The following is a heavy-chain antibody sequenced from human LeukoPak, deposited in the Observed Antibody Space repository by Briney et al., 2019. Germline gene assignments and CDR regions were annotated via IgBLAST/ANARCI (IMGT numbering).Heavy chain of an antibody. J-gene: IGHJ4*02. D-gene: IGHD5-12*01. CDR1: GFTFVNFA. CDR3: ATSGRRRYE. CDR2: ISGSGANP. Sequence: GGSLRLSCAASGFTFVNFAMTWVRQAPGKGLEWVSTISGSGANPYYLDSVRGRLAMSRDNSLDTVYLQMTSLRAEDTAVYYCATSGRRRYEWGQGTLVVVSS. V-gene: IGHV3-23*01.